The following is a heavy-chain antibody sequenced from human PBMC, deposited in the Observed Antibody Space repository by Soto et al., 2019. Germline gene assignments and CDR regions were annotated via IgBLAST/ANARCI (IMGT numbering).Heavy chain of an antibody. CDR1: GYTFTSYY. J-gene: IGHJ5*02. D-gene: IGHD3-9*01. CDR2: INPSGGST. CDR3: ARGLRYDILTYNNWLDP. Sequence: ASVKVSCKASGYTFTSYYMHWVRQAPGQGLEWMGIINPSGGSTSYAQKFQGRVTMTRDTSTSTVYMELSSLRSEDTAVYYCARGLRYDILTYNNWLDPWGQGTLVTVSS. V-gene: IGHV1-46*03.